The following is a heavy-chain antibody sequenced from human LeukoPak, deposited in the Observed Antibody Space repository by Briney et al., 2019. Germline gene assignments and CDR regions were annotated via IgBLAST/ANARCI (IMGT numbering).Heavy chain of an antibody. Sequence: GGSLRLSCAASGFTFSGHSMTWVRQAPGKGLGWVANINLDGSGRFYVDFVKGRFTISRDNADNSMYLQMNSLRAEDTAVYYCGRVIAGAIGYWGQGTLVTVSS. V-gene: IGHV3-7*01. CDR1: GFTFSGHS. J-gene: IGHJ4*02. CDR3: GRVIAGAIGY. D-gene: IGHD6-13*01. CDR2: INLDGSGR.